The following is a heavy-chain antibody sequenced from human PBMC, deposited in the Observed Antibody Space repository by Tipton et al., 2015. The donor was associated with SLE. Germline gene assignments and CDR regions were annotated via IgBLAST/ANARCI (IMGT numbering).Heavy chain of an antibody. CDR1: CGSISSSSYY. CDR2: IYYSGST. J-gene: IGHJ4*02. V-gene: IGHV4-39*01. D-gene: IGHD3-22*01. CDR3: ASPDSSGYYFEY. Sequence: TLSLTCTVSCGSISSSSYYWGWIRQPPGKGLEWIGSIYYSGSTYYNPSPKSRVTISVDTSKNQFSMKLSSVTAADTAVYYCASPDSSGYYFEYWGQGTLVTVSS.